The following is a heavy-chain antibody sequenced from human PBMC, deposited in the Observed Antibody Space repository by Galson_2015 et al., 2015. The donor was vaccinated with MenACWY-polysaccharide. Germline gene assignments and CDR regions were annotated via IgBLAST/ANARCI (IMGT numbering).Heavy chain of an antibody. CDR2: IRSSGANT. CDR3: AKDSTDFWSVAGRFDH. Sequence: SLRLSCAASGFTFTSYAMSWVRQAPGKGLEWVSAIRSSGANTYYADSVKGRFTISRDNSKNMLYLQMNSLRAEDTAVYYCAKDSTDFWSVAGRFDHWGQGTLVTVSS. J-gene: IGHJ5*02. V-gene: IGHV3-23*01. CDR1: GFTFTSYA. D-gene: IGHD3-3*01.